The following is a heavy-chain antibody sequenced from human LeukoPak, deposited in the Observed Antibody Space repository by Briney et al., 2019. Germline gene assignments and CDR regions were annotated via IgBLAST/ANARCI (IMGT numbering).Heavy chain of an antibody. CDR2: INSDGSWT. CDR3: VSFYETY. J-gene: IGHJ4*02. CDR1: GNYW. V-gene: IGHV3-74*01. Sequence: GGSLRLSCAASGNYWMHWVRQVPGKGLVWVSHINSDGSWTSYADSVKGRSTISKDNAKNTVYLQMNSLRAEDTAVYYCVSFYETYWGRGTLVTVSS. D-gene: IGHD2/OR15-2a*01.